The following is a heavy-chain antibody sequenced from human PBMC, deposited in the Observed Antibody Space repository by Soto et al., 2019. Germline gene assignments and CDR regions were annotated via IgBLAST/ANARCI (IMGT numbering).Heavy chain of an antibody. CDR3: ARASPDYGRHVSYYYYGMDV. Sequence: QVQLQESGPGLVKPSQTLSLTCTVSGGSINSGDYYWSWIRQPPGKGLEWIGYICHSGSTYYKPSLKSRVTISVDTSKNQFSLNLSSVTAADTAVYYCARASPDYGRHVSYYYYGMDVWGRGTTVTVSS. J-gene: IGHJ6*02. D-gene: IGHD4-17*01. V-gene: IGHV4-30-4*01. CDR1: GGSINSGDYY. CDR2: ICHSGST.